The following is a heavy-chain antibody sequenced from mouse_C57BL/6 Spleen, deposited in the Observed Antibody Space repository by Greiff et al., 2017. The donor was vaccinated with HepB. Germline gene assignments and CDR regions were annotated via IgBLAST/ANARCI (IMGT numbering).Heavy chain of an antibody. V-gene: IGHV14-2*01. J-gene: IGHJ4*01. CDR2: IDPEDGET. D-gene: IGHD1-1*01. CDR3: ARICYYVSSLYAMDY. Sequence: DVQLVESGAELVKPGASVKLSCTASGFNIKDYYMHWVKQRTEQGLEWIGRIDPEDGETKYAPKFQGKATITADTSSNTAYLQLSSLTSEDTAVYYCARICYYVSSLYAMDYWGQGTSVTVSS. CDR1: GFNIKDYY.